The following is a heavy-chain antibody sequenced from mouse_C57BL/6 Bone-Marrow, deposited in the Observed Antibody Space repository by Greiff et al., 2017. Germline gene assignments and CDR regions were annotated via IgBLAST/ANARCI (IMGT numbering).Heavy chain of an antibody. J-gene: IGHJ1*03. CDR1: GYTFTTYP. Sequence: VQLQQSGAELVKPGASVKMSCKASGYTFTTYPIEWMKQNHGKSLEWIGNFHPYNDDTKYNEKFKGKATLTVEKSSSTVYLERSRLTSDDSAVYYCARSYDGSSRYWYFDVWGTGTTVTVSS. D-gene: IGHD1-1*01. CDR2: FHPYNDDT. CDR3: ARSYDGSSRYWYFDV. V-gene: IGHV1-47*01.